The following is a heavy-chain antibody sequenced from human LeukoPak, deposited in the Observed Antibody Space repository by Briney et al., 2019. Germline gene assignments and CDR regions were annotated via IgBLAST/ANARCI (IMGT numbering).Heavy chain of an antibody. CDR2: INHSGST. CDR3: ARETTSSWYDLYYYYGMDV. D-gene: IGHD6-13*01. J-gene: IGHJ6*02. Sequence: PSETLSLTCAVYGGSFSGYYWSWIRQPPGKGLEWYGEINHSGSTNYNPSLKSRVTISVDTSKNQFSLKLSSVTAADTAVYYCARETTSSWYDLYYYYGMDVWGQGTTVTVSS. CDR1: GGSFSGYY. V-gene: IGHV4-34*01.